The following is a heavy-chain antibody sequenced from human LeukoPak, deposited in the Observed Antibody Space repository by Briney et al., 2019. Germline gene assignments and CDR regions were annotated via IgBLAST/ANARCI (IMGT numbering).Heavy chain of an antibody. D-gene: IGHD3-10*01. CDR1: GYTFTSYD. CDR3: ARGSGSGSYYGVWFDP. CDR2: MNPNSGNT. Sequence: ASVKVSCKASGYTFTSYDINWVRQATGQGLEWMGWMNPNSGNTGYAQKFQGRVTITRNTSISTAYMELSSLRSEDTAVYYCARGSGSGSYYGVWFDPWGQGTLVTVSS. V-gene: IGHV1-8*03. J-gene: IGHJ5*02.